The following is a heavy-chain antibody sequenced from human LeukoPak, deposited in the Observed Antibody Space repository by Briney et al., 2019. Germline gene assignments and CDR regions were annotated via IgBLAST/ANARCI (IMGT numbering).Heavy chain of an antibody. CDR3: AREGGHCSSTNCYEGYFDY. Sequence: GGSLRLSCAASGFTVGSSLMNWVRQAPGKGLEWVSVIYSGGTTYYADSMKGRFTISRDNSKNTLYLQMNSLRAEDTAVYYCAREGGHCSSTNCYEGYFDYWGQGTLVTVSS. D-gene: IGHD2-2*01. V-gene: IGHV3-53*01. CDR2: IYSGGTT. CDR1: GFTVGSSL. J-gene: IGHJ4*02.